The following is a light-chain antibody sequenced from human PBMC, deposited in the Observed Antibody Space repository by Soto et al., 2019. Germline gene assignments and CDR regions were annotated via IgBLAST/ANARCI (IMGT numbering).Light chain of an antibody. CDR3: AAWDDSLNGYV. CDR1: SSNIGSNT. CDR2: SNN. V-gene: IGLV1-44*01. Sequence: QGVVTQPPSASGSPGQRVTISCSGNSSNIGSNTVNWYQQLPGTAPKLLIYSNNQRPSGVPDRFSGSKSGTSASLAIRALQSEDEAAYYCAAWDDSLNGYVFGTGTKVTVL. J-gene: IGLJ1*01.